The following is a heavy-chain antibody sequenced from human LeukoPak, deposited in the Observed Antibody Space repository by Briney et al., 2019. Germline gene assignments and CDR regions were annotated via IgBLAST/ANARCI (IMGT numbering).Heavy chain of an antibody. V-gene: IGHV3-30*02. D-gene: IGHD2-2*01. CDR1: GFTFSSYG. CDR3: AKGPTIVVVPAALDY. J-gene: IGHJ4*02. CDR2: IRYDGSNK. Sequence: PGGSLRLSCAASGFTFSSYGMHWVRQAPGKGLEWVAFIRYDGSNKYYADSVKGRFTISRDNSKNTLYLQMNSLRAEDTAVYYCAKGPTIVVVPAALDYWGQGTLVTVSS.